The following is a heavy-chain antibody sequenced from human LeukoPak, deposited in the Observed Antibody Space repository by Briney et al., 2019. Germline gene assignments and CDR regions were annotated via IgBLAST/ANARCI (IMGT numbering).Heavy chain of an antibody. J-gene: IGHJ6*03. CDR3: ARDARIRGEQLKPDYYYYYMDV. CDR1: GYTFTCYY. V-gene: IGHV1-2*06. CDR2: INPNSGGT. Sequence: GASVKVSCKASGYTFTCYYMHWVRQAPGQGLEGMGRINPNSGGTNYAQKFQGRVTMTRDTSSSTAYMELSRLRSDDTAGYYCARDARIRGEQLKPDYYYYYMDVWGKGTTVTVSS. D-gene: IGHD3-16*01.